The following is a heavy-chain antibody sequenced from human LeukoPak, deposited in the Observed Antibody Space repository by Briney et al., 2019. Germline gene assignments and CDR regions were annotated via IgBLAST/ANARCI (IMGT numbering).Heavy chain of an antibody. V-gene: IGHV4-34*01. CDR3: ARGTWYYGSGSYSRMNDY. J-gene: IGHJ4*02. D-gene: IGHD3-10*01. CDR2: INHSGST. CDR1: GGSFSGYY. Sequence: SETLSLTCAVYGGSFSGYYWSWIRQPPGKGLEWIGEINHSGSTNYNPSLKSRVTISVDTSKNQFSLKLSSVTAADTAVYHCARGTWYYGSGSYSRMNDYWGQGTLVTVSS.